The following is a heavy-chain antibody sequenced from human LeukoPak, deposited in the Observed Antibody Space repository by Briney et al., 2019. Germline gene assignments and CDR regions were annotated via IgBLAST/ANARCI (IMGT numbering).Heavy chain of an antibody. CDR1: GFTFSSYA. J-gene: IGHJ4*02. CDR2: ISVSGGST. CDR3: AKYGSGSYYNGLY. D-gene: IGHD3-10*01. Sequence: GGSLRLSCAASGFTFSSYAMTWVRQAPGKGLQWVSTISVSGGSTYYADSVKGRFTISRDSSKSTLYLQMDSLRDEGTAVYYCAKYGSGSYYNGLYWGQGTLVTVSS. V-gene: IGHV3-23*01.